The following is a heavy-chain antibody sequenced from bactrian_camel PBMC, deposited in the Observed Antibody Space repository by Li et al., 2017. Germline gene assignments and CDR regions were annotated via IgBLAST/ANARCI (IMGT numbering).Heavy chain of an antibody. D-gene: IGHD6*01. Sequence: HVQLVESGGGLVQPGGSLRLSCAASEFTFSNADLNWVRQAPGKGLEWVSRIRYNGAYSWYSDSVKGRFIISQDNAKNTLYLQMNSLKTEDTAKYYCVVGLWCGGSASEYWGQGTQVTVS. J-gene: IGHJ4*01. CDR2: IRYNGAYS. CDR3: VVGLWCGGSASEY. V-gene: IGHV3S6*01. CDR1: EFTFSNAD.